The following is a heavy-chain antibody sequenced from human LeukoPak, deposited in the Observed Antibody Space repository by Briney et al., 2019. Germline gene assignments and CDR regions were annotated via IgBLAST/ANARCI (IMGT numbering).Heavy chain of an antibody. D-gene: IGHD3-10*01. CDR1: GGSFSGYS. J-gene: IGHJ4*02. V-gene: IGHV4-34*01. Sequence: SETLSLTCAVYGGSFSGYSWTWIRKPPGKGLEWIGEINHSGSTNYNPSLKSRVTISVDTSKNQFSLKLSSVTAADTAVYYCARSRGVIDYWGQGTLVTVSS. CDR3: ARSRGVIDY. CDR2: INHSGST.